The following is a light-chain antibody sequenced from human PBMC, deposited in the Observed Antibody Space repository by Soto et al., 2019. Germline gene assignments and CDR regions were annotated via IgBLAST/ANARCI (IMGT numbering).Light chain of an antibody. CDR3: QEYNTWPWT. CDR2: GAS. Sequence: ETVMTQSPATLSVSPGERATLSCRASQSVNSNLAWYQQKLGQAPRVLIYGASTRATGIPARFSGSGSGTEFILTISGLQSEDFALYYCQEYNTWPWTFGQGTKVEIK. J-gene: IGKJ1*01. CDR1: QSVNSN. V-gene: IGKV3-15*01.